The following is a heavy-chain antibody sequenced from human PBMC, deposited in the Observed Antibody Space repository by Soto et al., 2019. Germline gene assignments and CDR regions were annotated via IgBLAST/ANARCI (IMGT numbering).Heavy chain of an antibody. D-gene: IGHD2-2*01. CDR3: ASRGPRRPAIPYYYYYYYMDV. CDR1: GFTFSDYY. J-gene: IGHJ6*03. CDR2: ISSSGSTI. Sequence: QVQLVESGGGLVKPGGSLRLSCAASGFTFSDYYMSWIRQAPGKGLEWVSYISSSGSTIYYADSVKGRFTISRDNAKNSLYLQMNSLRAEDTAVYYCASRGPRRPAIPYYYYYYYMDVWGKGTTVTVSS. V-gene: IGHV3-11*01.